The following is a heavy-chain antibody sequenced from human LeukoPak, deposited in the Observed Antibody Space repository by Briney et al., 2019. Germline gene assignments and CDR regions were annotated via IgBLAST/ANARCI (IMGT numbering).Heavy chain of an antibody. J-gene: IGHJ6*04. D-gene: IGHD3-9*01. CDR1: GFTFSGYG. CDR3: ASNFRYLDV. CDR2: IRYDGSNE. Sequence: GGSLRLSCVASGFTFSGYGMHWVRQAPGKGLELVAFIRYDGSNEYYADSVKGRFTVSRDNSKNTVYLQMNSLRAEDTAVYYCASNFRYLDVWGKGTTVTVSS. V-gene: IGHV3-30*02.